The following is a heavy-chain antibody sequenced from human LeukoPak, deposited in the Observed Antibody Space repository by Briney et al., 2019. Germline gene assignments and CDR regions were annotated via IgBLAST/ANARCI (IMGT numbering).Heavy chain of an antibody. D-gene: IGHD4-23*01. V-gene: IGHV3-30*03. Sequence: PGGSLRLSCAASGFTFSTYAMHWVRQAPGKGLEWVAVISYDGSNKYYADSVKGRFTISRDNSKNTLYLQMNSLRAEDTAVYYCAARDYSGNSGIWGQGTMVTVSS. CDR1: GFTFSTYA. CDR3: AARDYSGNSGI. CDR2: ISYDGSNK. J-gene: IGHJ3*02.